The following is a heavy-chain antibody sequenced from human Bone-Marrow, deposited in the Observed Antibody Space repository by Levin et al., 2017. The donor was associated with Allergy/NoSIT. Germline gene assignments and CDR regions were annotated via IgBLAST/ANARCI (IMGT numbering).Heavy chain of an antibody. J-gene: IGHJ4*02. CDR3: ARGRRSFTSSWYPMFDC. Sequence: PSETLSLTCAVYGGSFSGYYWSWIRQPPGKGLEWIGEINHTGSANYNPSLTSRVTISLDTSENQLSPRLTSVTAADTAAFYCARGRRSFTSSWYPMFDCWGQGTLLTVSS. D-gene: IGHD6-13*01. CDR2: INHTGSA. CDR1: GGSFSGYY. V-gene: IGHV4-34*01.